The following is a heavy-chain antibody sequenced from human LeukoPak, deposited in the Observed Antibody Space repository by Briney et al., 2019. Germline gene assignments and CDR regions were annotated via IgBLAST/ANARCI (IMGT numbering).Heavy chain of an antibody. CDR2: ISAYNGNT. J-gene: IGHJ6*03. Sequence: ASINVSCKTSGYTFTSYGISWVRQAPGQGLEWMGWISAYNGNTNYAQKLQGRVTMTTDTSTSTAYMELRSLRSDDTAVYYCARVKVGVTLAYYMDVWGKGTTVTVPS. D-gene: IGHD1-26*01. CDR1: GYTFTSYG. CDR3: ARVKVGVTLAYYMDV. V-gene: IGHV1-18*01.